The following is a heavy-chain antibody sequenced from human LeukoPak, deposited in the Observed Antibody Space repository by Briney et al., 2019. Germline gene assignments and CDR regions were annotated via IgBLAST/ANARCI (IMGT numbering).Heavy chain of an antibody. CDR1: GFTFTDYW. Sequence: GGSLRLSCAASGFTFTDYWMHWVRQAPGKGLVWVSIINTDTRGTYYADSMKGRSTISRDNAKNPLYLQMNSLRAEDTAVYYCARAGAYHFDNWGQGTLVTVSS. CDR2: INTDTRGT. CDR3: ARAGAYHFDN. V-gene: IGHV3-74*01. J-gene: IGHJ4*02. D-gene: IGHD3-16*01.